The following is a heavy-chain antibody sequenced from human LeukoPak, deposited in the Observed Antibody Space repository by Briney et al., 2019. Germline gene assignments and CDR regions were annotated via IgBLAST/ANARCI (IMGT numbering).Heavy chain of an antibody. D-gene: IGHD3-22*01. CDR3: ATGEPKYYDSSGYYYHFDY. V-gene: IGHV1-24*01. J-gene: IGHJ4*02. Sequence: GSSVNVSCKVSGYTLTELSIHWVRQAPGKGLEWRGGFDLEDGETIYAQKFQGRVTMTEDTSTDTAYMELSRLRSEQTAVYYCATGEPKYYDSSGYYYHFDYWGQGTLVTVSS. CDR1: GYTLTELS. CDR2: FDLEDGET.